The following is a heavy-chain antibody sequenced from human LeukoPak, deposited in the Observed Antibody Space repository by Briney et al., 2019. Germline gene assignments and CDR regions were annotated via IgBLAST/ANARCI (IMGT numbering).Heavy chain of an antibody. Sequence: SETLSLTCTVSGGSISSYYWSWIRQPPGKGLEWIGYIYYSGSTNYNPSLKSRVTISVDTSKNQFSLKLSSVTAADTAVYYCAKSDYGEYGSINYWGQGTLVTVSS. CDR2: IYYSGST. CDR1: GGSISSYY. D-gene: IGHD4-17*01. V-gene: IGHV4-59*01. J-gene: IGHJ4*02. CDR3: AKSDYGEYGSINY.